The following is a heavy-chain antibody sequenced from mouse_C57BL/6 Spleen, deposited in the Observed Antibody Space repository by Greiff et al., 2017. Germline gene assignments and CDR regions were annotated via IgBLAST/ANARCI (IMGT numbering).Heavy chain of an antibody. CDR1: GYTFTDYY. CDR2: IGPGSGST. J-gene: IGHJ4*01. CDR3: ARRYYSNLYYYAMDY. V-gene: IGHV1-77*01. Sequence: QVQLQQSGAELVKPGASVKISCKASGYTFTDYYIHWVKQRPGQGLEWIGKIGPGSGSTYYNEKFKGKATLTADKSSSTAYMQLSSLTSADSAGYFCARRYYSNLYYYAMDYWGQGTSVTVSS. D-gene: IGHD2-5*01.